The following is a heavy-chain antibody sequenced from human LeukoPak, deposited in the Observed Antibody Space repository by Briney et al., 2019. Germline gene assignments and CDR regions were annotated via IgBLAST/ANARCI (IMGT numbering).Heavy chain of an antibody. CDR1: GFTVSSNY. Sequence: PGGSLRLSCAASGFTVSSNYMSWVRQAPGKGLEWVSVIYSGGSTYYADSVKGRFTISRDNAENSLYLQMNSLRAEDTAVYYCAREYGSGSSRRRFDPWGQGTLVTVSS. D-gene: IGHD3-10*01. V-gene: IGHV3-66*01. CDR3: AREYGSGSSRRRFDP. CDR2: IYSGGST. J-gene: IGHJ5*02.